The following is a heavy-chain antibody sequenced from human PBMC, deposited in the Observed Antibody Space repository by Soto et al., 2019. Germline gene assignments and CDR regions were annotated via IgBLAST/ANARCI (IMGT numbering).Heavy chain of an antibody. D-gene: IGHD3-22*01. CDR3: ARERPDYYDSSGYPAGGAFDI. CDR1: DFTVSINY. V-gene: IGHV3-53*01. J-gene: IGHJ3*02. Sequence: GGYLRFSSAASDFTVSINYMSWVRQAPGKGLDLVSVIYSGGSTYYADSVKGRFTISRDNSKNTLYLQMNSLRAEDTAVYYCARERPDYYDSSGYPAGGAFDIWGQGTMVTVSS. CDR2: IYSGGST.